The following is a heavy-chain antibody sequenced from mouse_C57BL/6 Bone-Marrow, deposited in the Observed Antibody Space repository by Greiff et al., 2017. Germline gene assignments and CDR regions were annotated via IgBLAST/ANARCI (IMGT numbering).Heavy chain of an antibody. CDR3: ARGYPSSFDY. CDR1: GYTFTDYY. J-gene: IGHJ2*01. V-gene: IGHV1-19*01. D-gene: IGHD3-1*01. CDR2: INPYNGGT. Sequence: VQLQQSGPVLVKPGASVKMSCKASGYTFTDYYMNWVKQSHGKSLEWIGVINPYNGGTSYNQKFKGKATLTVDKSSSTAYMELNSLTSEDSAVYYCARGYPSSFDYWGQGTTLTVSS.